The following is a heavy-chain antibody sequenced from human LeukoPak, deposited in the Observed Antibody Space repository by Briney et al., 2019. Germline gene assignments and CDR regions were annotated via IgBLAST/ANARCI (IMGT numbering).Heavy chain of an antibody. J-gene: IGHJ4*02. CDR3: ARGGYCSGGSCSYNFDY. Sequence: ASVKVSCKASGYTFTGYYMHWVRQAPGQGLEWMGWINPNSGGTNYAQKFQGRVTMTRDTSISTAYMELSRLRSDDTAVYYCARGGYCSGGSCSYNFDYWGQGTLVTVSS. CDR2: INPNSGGT. V-gene: IGHV1-2*02. CDR1: GYTFTGYY. D-gene: IGHD2-15*01.